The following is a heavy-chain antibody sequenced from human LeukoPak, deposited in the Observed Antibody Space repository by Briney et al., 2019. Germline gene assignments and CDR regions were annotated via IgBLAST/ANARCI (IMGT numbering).Heavy chain of an antibody. Sequence: ASVKVSCKASGYTFTSYGISWVRQAPGQGLEWMGWISANNGNTNYAQKLQGRVTMTTDTSTSTAYMELRSLRSDDTAVYYCARVGYYYHRGPDNDYYYMDVWGKGTTVTVPS. V-gene: IGHV1-18*01. CDR2: ISANNGNT. J-gene: IGHJ6*03. D-gene: IGHD3-22*01. CDR3: ARVGYYYHRGPDNDYYYMDV. CDR1: GYTFTSYG.